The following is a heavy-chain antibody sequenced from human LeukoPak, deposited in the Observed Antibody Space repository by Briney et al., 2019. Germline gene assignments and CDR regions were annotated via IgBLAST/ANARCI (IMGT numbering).Heavy chain of an antibody. Sequence: GGSLRLSCAASGFIFSDYWMTWVRHAPGKGLEWVANIKRDGRDKNYVDSVKGRFIISRDNGKNSLFLQMNSLGAEDTAVYYCAKDNGGSYSGLDSWGQGSLVIVSS. CDR3: AKDNGGSYSGLDS. V-gene: IGHV3-7*01. J-gene: IGHJ4*02. CDR1: GFIFSDYW. CDR2: IKRDGRDK. D-gene: IGHD1-26*01.